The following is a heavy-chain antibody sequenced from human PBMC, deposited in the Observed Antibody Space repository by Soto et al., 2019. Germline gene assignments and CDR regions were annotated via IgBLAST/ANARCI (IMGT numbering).Heavy chain of an antibody. J-gene: IGHJ4*02. Sequence: QVQLVESGGGVVQPGRSLRLSCAASGFTFSSYGMDWVRQAPGKGLEWVALIWYDGSNKYYADSVKGRFTISRDNSKNTRYLQMNSLSVEDTAVYYCARGGGGYGADYWGQGTLVTVSS. CDR1: GFTFSSYG. CDR2: IWYDGSNK. CDR3: ARGGGGYGADY. V-gene: IGHV3-33*01. D-gene: IGHD5-12*01.